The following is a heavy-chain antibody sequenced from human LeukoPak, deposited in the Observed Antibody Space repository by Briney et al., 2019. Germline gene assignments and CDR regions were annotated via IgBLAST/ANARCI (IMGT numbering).Heavy chain of an antibody. J-gene: IGHJ4*02. CDR1: AGSINTYF. Sequence: SETLSLTCTVSAGSINTYFWTWVRQPAGKGLEWIGRISGSGTAFYNPSLESRVTISLDTANYQLFLRMTSVSAADTAVYYCARGTELTRISGHYSFDYWGQGTLVSVSS. CDR3: ARGTELTRISGHYSFDY. V-gene: IGHV4-4*07. CDR2: ISGSGTA. D-gene: IGHD4-11*01.